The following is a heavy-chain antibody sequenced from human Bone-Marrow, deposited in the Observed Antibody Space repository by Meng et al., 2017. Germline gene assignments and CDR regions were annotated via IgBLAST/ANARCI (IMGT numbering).Heavy chain of an antibody. CDR3: ARIKLERDGGNWFDP. V-gene: IGHV2-70*01. CDR1: GFSLSTSGMC. CDR2: IDWDDDK. D-gene: IGHD1-1*01. Sequence: SGPTLVKPTQTLTLTCTFSGFSLSTSGMCVSWIRQPPGKALEWLALIDWDDDKYYSTSLKTRLTISKDTSKNQVVLTMTNMDPVDTATHYCARIKLERDGGNWFDPWGQGTLVTVSS. J-gene: IGHJ5*02.